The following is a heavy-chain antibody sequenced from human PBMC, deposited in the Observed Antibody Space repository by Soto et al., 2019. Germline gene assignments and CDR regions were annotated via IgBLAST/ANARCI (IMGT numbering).Heavy chain of an antibody. V-gene: IGHV4-4*07. CDR3: AGVGPDCNSVSCSRGRWFDP. D-gene: IGHD2-2*01. CDR2: IYTSGST. J-gene: IGHJ5*02. Sequence: SETLSLTCTVSGGSISSYYWSWIRQPAGKGLEWIGRIYTSGSTNYNPSLKSRVTMSVDTSKNQFSLKLSSVTAADTAVHYCAGVGPDCNSVSCSRGRWFDPWGQGTLVTVSS. CDR1: GGSISSYY.